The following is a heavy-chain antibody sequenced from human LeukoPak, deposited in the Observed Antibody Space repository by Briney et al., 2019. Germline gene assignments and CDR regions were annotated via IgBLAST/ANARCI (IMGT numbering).Heavy chain of an antibody. CDR1: GYSFTSYW. CDR2: IYPGDSDT. D-gene: IGHD1-1*01. V-gene: IGHV5-51*01. CDR3: ARATGTTGPDAPAFDY. J-gene: IGHJ4*02. Sequence: GESLKISCKGSGYSFTSYWIGWVRQMPGKGLEWMGIIYPGDSDTRYSPSFQGQVTISADKSISTAYLQWSSLKASDTAMYYCARATGTTGPDAPAFDYWGQGTLVTVSS.